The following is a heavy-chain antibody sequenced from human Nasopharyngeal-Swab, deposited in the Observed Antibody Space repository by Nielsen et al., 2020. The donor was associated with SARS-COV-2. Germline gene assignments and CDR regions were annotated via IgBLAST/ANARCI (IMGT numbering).Heavy chain of an antibody. CDR1: GFTVSSNY. CDR3: AKEIVPYDILTGYYF. V-gene: IGHV3-53*01. CDR2: IYSGGST. Sequence: GGSLRLSCAASGFTVSSNYMSWVRQAPGKGLEWVSVIYSGGSTYYADSVKGRFTISRDNSKNTLYLQMNSLRAEDTAVYYCAKEIVPYDILTGYYFWGQGTLVTVSS. D-gene: IGHD3-9*01. J-gene: IGHJ4*02.